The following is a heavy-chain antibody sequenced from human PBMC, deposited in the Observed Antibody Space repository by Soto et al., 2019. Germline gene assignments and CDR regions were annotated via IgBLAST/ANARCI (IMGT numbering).Heavy chain of an antibody. D-gene: IGHD5-18*01. CDR1: GFTFSSYG. J-gene: IGHJ6*02. CDR3: ARDRRGYSYALGYYYGMDV. V-gene: IGHV3-33*01. Sequence: GGSLRLSCAASGFTFSSYGMHWVRQAPGKGLEWVAVIWYDGSNKYYADSVKGRFTISRDNSKNTLYLQMNSLRAEDTAVYYCARDRRGYSYALGYYYGMDVWGQGTTVTVSS. CDR2: IWYDGSNK.